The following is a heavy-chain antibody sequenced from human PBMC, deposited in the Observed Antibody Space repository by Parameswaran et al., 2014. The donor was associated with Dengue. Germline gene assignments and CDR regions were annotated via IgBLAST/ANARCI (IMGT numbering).Heavy chain of an antibody. D-gene: IGHD2-15*01. CDR2: IIPLFGTP. V-gene: IGHV1-69*01. J-gene: IGHJ4*02. Sequence: SWVRQAPGQGLEWMGGIIPLFGTPNYAQDFQDRVTITADESTSTAYMELNNLASEDTAVFYCAAQRYCSDGPCHAFEFWGQGTLVTVSS. CDR3: AAQRYCSDGPCHAFEF.